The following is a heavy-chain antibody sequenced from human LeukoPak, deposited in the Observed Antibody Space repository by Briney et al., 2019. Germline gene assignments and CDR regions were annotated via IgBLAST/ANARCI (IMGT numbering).Heavy chain of an antibody. CDR3: ATGRDSRWFTD. Sequence: GGSLRLFCTASTTYWIHWVRQAPGKGLEWVANIRQDGGEKFYLDSVKGRFTISRDNAKNSLYLQMDSLRVEDTAVYYCATGRDSRWFTDWGQGTLVTASS. D-gene: IGHD2-15*01. V-gene: IGHV3-7*01. CDR2: IRQDGGEK. J-gene: IGHJ4*02. CDR1: TTYW.